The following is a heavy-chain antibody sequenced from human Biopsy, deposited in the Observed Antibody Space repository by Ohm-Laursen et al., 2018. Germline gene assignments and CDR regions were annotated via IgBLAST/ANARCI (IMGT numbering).Heavy chain of an antibody. Sequence: GTLSLTCTVSGDSISSYYWTWIRQPPGKGLEWIGYVYYAGSTDYNPSLQSRVTISVDTSKNHFSLRLRSVTPADTAIYYCARDRGYYSDRAVPGYFDLRGRGTLVTVSS. CDR2: VYYAGST. CDR1: GDSISSYY. CDR3: ARDRGYYSDRAVPGYFDL. D-gene: IGHD3-22*01. V-gene: IGHV4-59*01. J-gene: IGHJ2*01.